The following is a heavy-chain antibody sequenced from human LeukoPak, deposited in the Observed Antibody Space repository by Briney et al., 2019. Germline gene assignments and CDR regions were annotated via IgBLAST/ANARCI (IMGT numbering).Heavy chain of an antibody. CDR3: AKGAGNDFWSGYYHYYYYYMDV. V-gene: IGHV3-23*01. CDR1: GFTFSSYA. Sequence: GGSLRLSCAASGFTFSSYAMSWVRQAPGKGLEWVSAISGSGGSTYHADSVKGRFTISRDNSKNTLYLQMNSLRAEDTAVYYCAKGAGNDFWSGYYHYYYYYMDVWGKGTTATVSS. CDR2: ISGSGGST. D-gene: IGHD3-3*01. J-gene: IGHJ6*03.